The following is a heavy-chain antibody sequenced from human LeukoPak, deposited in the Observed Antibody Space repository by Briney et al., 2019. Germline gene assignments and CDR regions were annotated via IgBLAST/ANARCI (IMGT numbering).Heavy chain of an antibody. Sequence: PGGSLRLSCAASGFTFNFYNMNWVRQAPGKGLEWISYISGSGSTVHYADSVKGRFTVSRDNAKKSLYLQMNSLRAEDTAVYYCAGIDSSGDLSFDYWGQGTLVTVSS. CDR1: GFTFNFYN. CDR3: AGIDSSGDLSFDY. J-gene: IGHJ4*02. CDR2: ISGSGSTV. V-gene: IGHV3-48*01. D-gene: IGHD3-22*01.